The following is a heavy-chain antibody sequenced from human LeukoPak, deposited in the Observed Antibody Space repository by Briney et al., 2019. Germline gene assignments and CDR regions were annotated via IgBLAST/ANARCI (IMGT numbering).Heavy chain of an antibody. J-gene: IGHJ4*02. D-gene: IGHD3-10*01. V-gene: IGHV3-9*01. CDR3: AKDRRALGYGSGSYLDY. CDR2: ISCNSGSK. CDR1: GFTFDDYA. Sequence: GGSLRLSCAASGFTFDDYAMRWVRQAPGKGLEWVSGISCNSGSKDYPDSMKGRFTISRDNAKNSLYMQMNILRADNTVLYYCAKDRRALGYGSGSYLDYWGQGTLVTVSS.